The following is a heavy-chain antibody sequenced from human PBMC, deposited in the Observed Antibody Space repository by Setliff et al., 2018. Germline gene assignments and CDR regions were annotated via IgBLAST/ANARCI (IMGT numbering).Heavy chain of an antibody. Sequence: SVKVSCKASGGTFSGYAFSWVRQAPGQGLEWMGGITPIFETAHYAEKFRDRVTVTADKSTTTVHMELSSLISEDTAVYFCARDSVTLAQLERRGGWHYYGMDVWGQGTTGTV. D-gene: IGHD1-1*01. CDR3: ARDSVTLAQLERRGGWHYYGMDV. CDR1: GGTFSGYA. J-gene: IGHJ6*02. V-gene: IGHV1-69*06. CDR2: ITPIFETA.